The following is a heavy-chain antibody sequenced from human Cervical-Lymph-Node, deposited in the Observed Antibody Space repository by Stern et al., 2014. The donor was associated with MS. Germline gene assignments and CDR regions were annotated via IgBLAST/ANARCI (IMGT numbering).Heavy chain of an antibody. Sequence: QAQLVQSGSELKKPGASVTVSCKASGYTFSDYAIHWVRQAPGQGLEWLGWIHTSTENPTYAQGFAGRIGISLDTSVSSIYLQITSLKADDTAVYYCARLGGLGGSFDIWGQGTVVTVSS. CDR3: ARLGGLGGSFDI. CDR1: GYTFSDYA. J-gene: IGHJ3*02. D-gene: IGHD2-15*01. CDR2: IHTSTENP. V-gene: IGHV7-4-1*02.